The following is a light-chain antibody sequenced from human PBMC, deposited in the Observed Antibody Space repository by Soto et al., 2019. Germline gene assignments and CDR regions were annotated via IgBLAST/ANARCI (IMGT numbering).Light chain of an antibody. J-gene: IGLJ2*01. V-gene: IGLV2-8*01. Sequence: QSALTQPPSASGSPGQSVTISCTGTSSDVGGYNYVSWYQQHPGKAPKLMIYEVSKRPSRVPDRFSGSKSGNTASLTVSGLQAEDEADYYCSSYAGSNMVVFGGGTQLTV. CDR2: EVS. CDR3: SSYAGSNMVV. CDR1: SSDVGGYNY.